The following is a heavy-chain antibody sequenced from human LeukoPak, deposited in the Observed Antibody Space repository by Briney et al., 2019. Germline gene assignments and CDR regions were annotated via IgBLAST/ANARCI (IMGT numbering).Heavy chain of an antibody. CDR2: ISGSGGST. CDR1: GFTFSTYP. CDR3: AKDEGSGWYYFDY. Sequence: PGGSLRLSCAASGFTFSTYPMSWVRQAPGKGLEWVSGISGSGGSTYYADSVKGRFTISRDISKNTLCLQMNSLRAEDTAVYYCAKDEGSGWYYFDYWGQGSLVTVSS. V-gene: IGHV3-23*01. J-gene: IGHJ4*02. D-gene: IGHD6-19*01.